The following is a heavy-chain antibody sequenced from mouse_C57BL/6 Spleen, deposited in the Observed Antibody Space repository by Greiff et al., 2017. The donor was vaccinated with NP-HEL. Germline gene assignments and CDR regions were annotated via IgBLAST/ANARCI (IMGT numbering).Heavy chain of an antibody. V-gene: IGHV1-26*01. CDR2: INPNNGGT. CDR3: ARDSSGEGYYAMDY. J-gene: IGHJ4*01. D-gene: IGHD3-2*02. Sequence: EVQLQQSGPELVKPGASVKISCKASGYTFTDYYVNWVKQSHGKSLEWIGDINPNNGGTSYNQKFKGKATLTVDKSSSTAYMELRSLTSEDSAVYYCARDSSGEGYYAMDYWGQGTSVTVSS. CDR1: GYTFTDYY.